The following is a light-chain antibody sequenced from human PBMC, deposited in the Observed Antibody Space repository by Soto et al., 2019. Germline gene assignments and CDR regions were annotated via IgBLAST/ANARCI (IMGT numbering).Light chain of an antibody. J-gene: IGKJ5*01. CDR2: AAS. CDR1: QGISSY. CDR3: QQLLSYPIT. V-gene: IGKV1-9*01. Sequence: DIQLTQNPSFLSASVGDRVTITCRASQGISSYLAWYQQKPGKAPKLLIYAASTLQSGVPLRFSGSGSGTSFTLTISSLQPEDFATYYCQQLLSYPITFGQRTRLEIK.